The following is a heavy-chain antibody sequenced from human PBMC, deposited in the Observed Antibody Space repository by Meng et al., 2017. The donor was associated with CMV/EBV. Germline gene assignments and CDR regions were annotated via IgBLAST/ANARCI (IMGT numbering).Heavy chain of an antibody. CDR2: IIPILGIA. CDR1: GGTFSSYT. V-gene: IGHV1-69*04. Sequence: SVKVSCKASGGTFSSYTISWVRQAPGQGLEWMGRIIPILGIANYAQKFQGRVTITADKSTSTAYLELSSLRSEDTAVYYCARDNGGNSMSDYWGQGTLVTVSS. D-gene: IGHD4-23*01. CDR3: ARDNGGNSMSDY. J-gene: IGHJ4*02.